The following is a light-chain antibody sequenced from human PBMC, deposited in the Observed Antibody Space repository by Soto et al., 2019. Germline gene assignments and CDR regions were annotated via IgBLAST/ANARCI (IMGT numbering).Light chain of an antibody. V-gene: IGKV3-15*01. CDR1: QSVSSS. J-gene: IGKJ2*01. CDR2: GAS. CDR3: QQYNNWPLYT. Sequence: EIVMTQSPATLSVSPGERATLTCRASQSVSSSLAWYQQKPGQAPRLLIDGASTRATGIPARFSGSRSGTEFTLTISSLQSEDFAVYYCQQYNNWPLYTFGQGTKLEIK.